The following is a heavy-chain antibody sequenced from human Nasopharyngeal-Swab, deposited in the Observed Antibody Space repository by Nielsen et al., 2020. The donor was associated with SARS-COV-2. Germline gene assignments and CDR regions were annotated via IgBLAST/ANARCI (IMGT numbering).Heavy chain of an antibody. D-gene: IGHD4-11*01. V-gene: IGHV3-30*03. CDR1: GFTFSSFG. J-gene: IGHJ4*02. CDR2: IAHDASNE. CDR3: ATNNDYRFEN. Sequence: GESLKISCAASGFTFSSFGMHWVRQAPGKGLEWVAFIAHDASNEYYGDSVKGRFSISRDDARNSLYLQMNSLRAEDTAVYYCATNNDYRFENWGQGTLVSVSS.